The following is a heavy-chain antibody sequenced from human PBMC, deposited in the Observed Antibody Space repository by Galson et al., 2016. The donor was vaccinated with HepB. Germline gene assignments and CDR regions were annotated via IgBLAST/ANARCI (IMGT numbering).Heavy chain of an antibody. D-gene: IGHD2/OR15-2a*01. J-gene: IGHJ4*02. V-gene: IGHV4-34*01. CDR3: ARGGLYPYYFDY. CDR2: IYHSGST. CDR1: GFTFSDYY. Sequence: LRLSCAASGFTFSDYYMSWIRQAPGKGLEWIGEIYHSGSTNYNPSLKSRVTISVDKSKNQFSLKLSSVTAADTAVYYCARGGLYPYYFDYWGQGTLVTVSS.